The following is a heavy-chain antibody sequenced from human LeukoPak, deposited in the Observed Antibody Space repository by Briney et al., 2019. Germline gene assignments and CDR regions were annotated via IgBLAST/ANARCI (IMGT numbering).Heavy chain of an antibody. D-gene: IGHD2-21*01. CDR2: IYSGEST. CDR1: GFTVSNDY. V-gene: IGHV3-66*01. CDR3: ARDTSYSV. J-gene: IGHJ4*02. Sequence: PGGSLRLSCAASGFTVSNDYMSWVRQAPGKGLECVSVIYSGESTYYADSVKGRFTISRDNSKNTLYLQMNSLRAEDTAVYYCARDTSYSVWGQGTLVTVSS.